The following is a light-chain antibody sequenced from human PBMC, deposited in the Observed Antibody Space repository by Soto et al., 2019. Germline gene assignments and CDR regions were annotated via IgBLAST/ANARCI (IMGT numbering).Light chain of an antibody. J-gene: IGKJ2*01. Sequence: EIVLTQSPGTLSLSPGETATLSCRASQSVNNNYLAWHQQKPGQAPRLLIYGASGRATGIPDRFSGSGSGTDFTLTISRLEPEDSAVYYCQQYGGSPRYTFGQGTKLQIK. CDR1: QSVNNNY. CDR2: GAS. CDR3: QQYGGSPRYT. V-gene: IGKV3-20*01.